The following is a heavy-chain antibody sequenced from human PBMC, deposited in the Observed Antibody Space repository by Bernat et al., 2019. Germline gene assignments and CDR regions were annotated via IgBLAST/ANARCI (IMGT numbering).Heavy chain of an antibody. V-gene: IGHV3-7*01. J-gene: IGHJ4*02. CDR1: GFTFSTYC. D-gene: IGHD6-25*01. Sequence: EVQLVESGGGLVQPGGSLRLSCAASGFTFSTYCLPWVRQAPGRGLEWVAAINEGGSEKYYVDSVKGRFTISRDNAKNSLYLEVNSLRAEDTAVYYCARSGSAGSLDYWGQGTLVTVSS. CDR3: ARSGSAGSLDY. CDR2: INEGGSEK.